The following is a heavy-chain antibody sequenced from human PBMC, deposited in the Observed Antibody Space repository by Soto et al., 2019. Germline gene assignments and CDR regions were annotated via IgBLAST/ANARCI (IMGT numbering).Heavy chain of an antibody. V-gene: IGHV6-1*01. Sequence: PSQPLSLTCAISGASVSSNSAACNCIRQSPSRGLEWLGRTYYRSKWYNDYAVSVKSRITINPDTSKNQFSLQLNSVTPEDTAVYYCARSNGSSSWYGLRFDPWGQGTLVTVSS. CDR2: TYYRSKWYN. J-gene: IGHJ5*02. CDR3: ARSNGSSSWYGLRFDP. D-gene: IGHD6-13*01. CDR1: GASVSSNSAA.